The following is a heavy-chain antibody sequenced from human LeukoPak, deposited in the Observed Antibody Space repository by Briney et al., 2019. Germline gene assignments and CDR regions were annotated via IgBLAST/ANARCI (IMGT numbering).Heavy chain of an antibody. Sequence: SETLSLTCTVSGGSISSYYWSWIRQPPGKGLEWIGSIYYSGSTYYNPSLKSRVTISVDTSKNQFSLKLSSVTAADTAVYYCGRRDYGSGSYDYWGQGTLVTVSS. J-gene: IGHJ4*02. D-gene: IGHD3-10*01. V-gene: IGHV4-59*05. CDR3: GRRDYGSGSYDY. CDR1: GGSISSYY. CDR2: IYYSGST.